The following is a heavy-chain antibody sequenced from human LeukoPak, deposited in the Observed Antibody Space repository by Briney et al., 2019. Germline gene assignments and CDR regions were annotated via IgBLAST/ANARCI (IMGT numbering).Heavy chain of an antibody. V-gene: IGHV1-69*13. CDR2: IIPIFGTA. CDR3: ARVSIFGVVHGNWFDP. D-gene: IGHD3-3*01. Sequence: ASVKVSCKASGGTFSSYAISWVRQAPGQGLEWMGGIIPIFGTANYAQKFQGRVTITADESTSTAYMELSSLRSEDTAVYYCARVSIFGVVHGNWFDPWGQGTLVTVSS. J-gene: IGHJ5*02. CDR1: GGTFSSYA.